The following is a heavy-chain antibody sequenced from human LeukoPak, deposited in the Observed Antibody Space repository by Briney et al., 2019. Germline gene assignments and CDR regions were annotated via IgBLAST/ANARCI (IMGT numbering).Heavy chain of an antibody. CDR1: GGSFSGYY. CDR2: ISHSGST. V-gene: IGHV4-34*01. CDR3: ARGRRIQLWFGSSFDY. J-gene: IGHJ4*02. Sequence: PSETLSLTCAVYGGSFSGYYWSWIRQPPGKGLEWIGEISHSGSTNYNPSLKSRVAISVDTSKNQFSLKLSSVTAADTAVYYCARGRRIQLWFGSSFDYWGQGTLVTVSS. D-gene: IGHD5-18*01.